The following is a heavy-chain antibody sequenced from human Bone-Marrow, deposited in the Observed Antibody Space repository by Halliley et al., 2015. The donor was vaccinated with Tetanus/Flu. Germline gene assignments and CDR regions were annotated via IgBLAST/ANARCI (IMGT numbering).Heavy chain of an antibody. V-gene: IGHV4-59*01. Sequence: TLSLTCTVSGGSIGNYYWTWIRQPPGKGLEWIGYIYYSGGTNYNRSHKSRVTISVDKSKNQFSVNLRSVTAADTAVHYCAREAYSYYGMDVWGQGTTVIVSS. CDR1: GGSIGNYY. CDR2: IYYSGGT. J-gene: IGHJ6*02. CDR3: AREAYSYYGMDV.